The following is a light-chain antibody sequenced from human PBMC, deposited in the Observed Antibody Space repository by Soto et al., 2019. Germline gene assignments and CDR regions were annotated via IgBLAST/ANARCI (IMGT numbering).Light chain of an antibody. Sequence: DLQMTQSPSSLSASVGDRVTITCRASQSISSYLNWYQQKPGKAPNLLIYAASNLQSGVPSRFSGSGSGTDFTLTISSLQPEDFATYYCLQNYSTPQTFGQGTKLEIK. V-gene: IGKV1-39*01. CDR2: AAS. J-gene: IGKJ2*01. CDR3: LQNYSTPQT. CDR1: QSISSY.